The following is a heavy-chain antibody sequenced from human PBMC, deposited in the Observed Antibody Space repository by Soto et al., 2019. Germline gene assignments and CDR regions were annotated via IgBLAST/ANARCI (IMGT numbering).Heavy chain of an antibody. V-gene: IGHV3-23*01. D-gene: IGHD3-9*01. CDR2: VSGSGGSI. J-gene: IGHJ3*02. Sequence: GGSLRLSCAASGFTFSSSAMSWVRQAPGKGLEWVSGVSGSGGSIDYADSVKGRFTISRDNAKNSLYLQMNSLRAEDTALYYCAKDLLRYFDWSLYAFDIWGQGTMVTVSS. CDR3: AKDLLRYFDWSLYAFDI. CDR1: GFTFSSSA.